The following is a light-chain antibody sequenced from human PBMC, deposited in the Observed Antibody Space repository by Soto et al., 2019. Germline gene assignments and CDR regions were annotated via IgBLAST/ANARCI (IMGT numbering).Light chain of an antibody. Sequence: QSVLTPPPSVSGAPGQRVTISCTGSSSNIGTGYNVHWYQQLPGTAPKLLIFGNSNRPSGVPDRFSGSKSGTSASLAITGLQAEDEADYYCQSYDNSLSGYVFGTGTKVTVL. V-gene: IGLV1-40*01. CDR2: GNS. CDR1: SSNIGTGYN. CDR3: QSYDNSLSGYV. J-gene: IGLJ1*01.